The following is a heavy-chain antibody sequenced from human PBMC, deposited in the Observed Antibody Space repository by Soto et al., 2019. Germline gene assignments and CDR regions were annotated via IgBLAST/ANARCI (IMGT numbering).Heavy chain of an antibody. CDR3: ARHVYYGMDV. V-gene: IGHV5-51*01. CDR1: GYSFANYW. J-gene: IGHJ6*02. D-gene: IGHD1-20*01. CDR2: IYPGNSDT. Sequence: GESLKISCKGSGYSFANYWIGWVRQMPGKGLEWMGIIYPGNSDTRYSPSFQGQVTISADKSISTAYLEWSSLKASDTAMYYRARHVYYGMDVWGQGTTVTVSS.